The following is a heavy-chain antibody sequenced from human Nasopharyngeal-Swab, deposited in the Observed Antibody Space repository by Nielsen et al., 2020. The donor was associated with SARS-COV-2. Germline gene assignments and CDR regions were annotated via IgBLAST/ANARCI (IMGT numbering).Heavy chain of an antibody. CDR3: ARVNYDSSGYYGGYYFDY. CDR1: GFTFSDYY. J-gene: IGHJ4*02. CDR2: ISSSSSYT. V-gene: IGHV3-11*06. Sequence: GESLKISCAASGFTFSDYYMSWIRQAPGKGLEWVSYISSSSSYTNYADSVKGRFTISRDNAKNSLHLQMNSLRAEDTAVYYCARVNYDSSGYYGGYYFDYWGQGTLVTVSS. D-gene: IGHD3-22*01.